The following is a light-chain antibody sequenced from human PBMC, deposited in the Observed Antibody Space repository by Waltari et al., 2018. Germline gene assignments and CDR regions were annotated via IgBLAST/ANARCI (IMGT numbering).Light chain of an antibody. Sequence: IQMTQSPSSLSASVGDSGTNTCRASQTIFSYLNWFQQTPGKAPDLFIFSASALQSGVPSRFSGSGSGTNFTLTISSLRPEDFATYYCQQSYSAPRTFGQGTKVDFK. CDR1: QTIFSY. J-gene: IGKJ1*01. CDR2: SAS. V-gene: IGKV1-39*01. CDR3: QQSYSAPRT.